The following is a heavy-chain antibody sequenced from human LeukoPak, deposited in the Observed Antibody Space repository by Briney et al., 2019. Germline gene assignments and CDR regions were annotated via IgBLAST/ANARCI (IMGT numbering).Heavy chain of an antibody. CDR2: IKSKTDGGTT. J-gene: IGHJ4*02. CDR3: TGEGSGYPPPI. Sequence: GGSLRLSCAASGFTFSNAWMSWVRQAPGKGLEWVGRIKSKTDGGTTDYAAPAKGRFTISRDDSKNTLYLQMNSLKTEDTAVYYCTGEGSGYPPPIWSQGTLVTVSS. CDR1: GFTFSNAW. D-gene: IGHD3-22*01. V-gene: IGHV3-15*01.